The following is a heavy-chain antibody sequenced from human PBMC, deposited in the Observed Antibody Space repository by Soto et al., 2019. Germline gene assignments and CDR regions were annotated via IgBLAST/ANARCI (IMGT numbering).Heavy chain of an antibody. CDR2: IDHSVYT. CDR1: GGSFSGYY. D-gene: IGHD3-3*01. J-gene: IGHJ5*02. V-gene: IGHV4-34*01. Sequence: SATLSLTCAVYGGSFSGYYWNWIRQPPGKGLEWIGEIDHSVYTNYNPSLKSRVTISVDTSKNQFSLRLTSVTAADTAVYYCARVRDWFDPWGQGTLVTVSS. CDR3: ARVRDWFDP.